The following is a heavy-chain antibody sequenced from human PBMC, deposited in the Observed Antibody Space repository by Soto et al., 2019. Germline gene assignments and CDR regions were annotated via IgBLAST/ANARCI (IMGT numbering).Heavy chain of an antibody. CDR1: GYTFTSYG. Sequence: QVQLVQSGAEVKKPGASVKVSCKASGYTFTSYGISWVRQAPGQGLEWMGWISAYNGNTNYAQKLQGRVTMTTDTSTSTDYMELRSLRSDDTAVYYCARAPMLLLPSWHVDYWGQGTLVTASS. CDR3: ARAPMLLLPSWHVDY. CDR2: ISAYNGNT. J-gene: IGHJ4*02. V-gene: IGHV1-18*01. D-gene: IGHD3-22*01.